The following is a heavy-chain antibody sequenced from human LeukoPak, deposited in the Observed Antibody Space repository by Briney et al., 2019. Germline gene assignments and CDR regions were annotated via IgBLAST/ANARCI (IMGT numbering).Heavy chain of an antibody. V-gene: IGHV3-43D*03. CDR2: ISWDGGST. J-gene: IGHJ4*02. CDR3: AKENYDILTGEWPSYFDY. Sequence: PGGSLRLSCAASGFTFDDYAMHWVRQAPGKGLEWVSLISWDGGSTYYADSVKGRFTISRDNSKNSLYLQMNSLRAEDTALYYCAKENYDILTGEWPSYFDYWGQGTLVTVS. CDR1: GFTFDDYA. D-gene: IGHD3-9*01.